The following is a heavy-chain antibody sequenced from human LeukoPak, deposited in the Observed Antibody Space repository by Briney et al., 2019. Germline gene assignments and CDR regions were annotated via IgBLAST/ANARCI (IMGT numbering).Heavy chain of an antibody. CDR2: ISYDGSNK. Sequence: RTGRSLRLSCAASGVTFSSYAMHWVRHPPGKGLEWVAVISYDGSNKYYADSVQGRFTISRDNSKNTLYLQMNSLRAEDTAVYYCARERGAVAGTGNFDYWGQGTLVTVSS. D-gene: IGHD6-19*01. J-gene: IGHJ4*02. V-gene: IGHV3-30*04. CDR3: ARERGAVAGTGNFDY. CDR1: GVTFSSYA.